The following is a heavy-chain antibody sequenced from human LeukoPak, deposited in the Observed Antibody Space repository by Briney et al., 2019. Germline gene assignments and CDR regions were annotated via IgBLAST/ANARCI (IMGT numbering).Heavy chain of an antibody. J-gene: IGHJ6*03. V-gene: IGHV3-48*01. CDR2: ISSSGDTI. D-gene: IGHD3-16*01. Sequence: GGSLRLSCVTSGFTFSNYDINWVRQAPGKGLEWISYISSSGDTIKYADSVKGRFSISRDNGKNSLFLQMNGLRAEDTADYYCASSSSYGDSYYYYMDVWGKGTTVTVSS. CDR3: ASSSSYGDSYYYYMDV. CDR1: GFTFSNYD.